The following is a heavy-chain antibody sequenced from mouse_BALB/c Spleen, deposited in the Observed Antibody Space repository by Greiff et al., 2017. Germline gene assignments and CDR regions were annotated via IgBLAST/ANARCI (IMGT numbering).Heavy chain of an antibody. Sequence: EVQVVESGGGLVQPGGSRKLSCAASGFTFSSFGMHWVRQAPEKGLEWVAYISSGSSTIYYADTVKGRFTISRDNPKNTLFLQMTSLRSEDTAMYYCARGGITTAYYAMDYWGQGTSVTVSS. CDR3: ARGGITTAYYAMDY. CDR1: GFTFSSFG. J-gene: IGHJ4*01. D-gene: IGHD2-4*01. CDR2: ISSGSSTI. V-gene: IGHV5-17*02.